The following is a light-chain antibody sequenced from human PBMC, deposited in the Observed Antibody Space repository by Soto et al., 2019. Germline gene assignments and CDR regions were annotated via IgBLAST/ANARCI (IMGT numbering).Light chain of an antibody. V-gene: IGLV2-14*01. CDR1: SSDVGGFNY. Sequence: QSALTQPASVSGSPGQSSTISCNGSSSDVGGFNYVSWYQQHPGNAPKLIIYEVSDRPSGVSDRFSGSKSGNTASLTISGLKAEDEAEYYCNSYTSSSTVVFGGGTQVTVL. CDR3: NSYTSSSTVV. CDR2: EVS. J-gene: IGLJ2*01.